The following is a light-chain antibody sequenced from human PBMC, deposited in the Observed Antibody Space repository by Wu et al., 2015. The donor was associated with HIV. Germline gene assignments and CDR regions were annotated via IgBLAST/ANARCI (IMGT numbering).Light chain of an antibody. CDR1: HSVSGT. V-gene: IGKV3-15*01. CDR3: QQYNNWIT. CDR2: GAS. J-gene: IGKJ5*01. Sequence: EIVLTQSPATLSFSPGERATLFCRASHSVSGTLAWYQQKRGQAPRLLIYGASNRATGVAARFTGSGSVTEFTLTITSMQSEDFAVYYCQQYNNWITFGQGTRLEIK.